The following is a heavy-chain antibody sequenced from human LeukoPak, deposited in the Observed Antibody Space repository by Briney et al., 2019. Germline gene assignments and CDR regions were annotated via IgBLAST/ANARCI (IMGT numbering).Heavy chain of an antibody. CDR1: GFTFSSYA. J-gene: IGHJ4*02. CDR2: ISGSGGST. V-gene: IGHV3-23*01. Sequence: TGGSLRLSCVASGFTFSSYAMSWVRQTPGKGLEWVSSISGSGGSTHYADSVKGRFTISRDNSKNILYLQMNSLRAEDTAVYYCAKDWMSTIINYFDYWGQGTLVTVSS. CDR3: AKDWMSTIINYFDY. D-gene: IGHD5-12*01.